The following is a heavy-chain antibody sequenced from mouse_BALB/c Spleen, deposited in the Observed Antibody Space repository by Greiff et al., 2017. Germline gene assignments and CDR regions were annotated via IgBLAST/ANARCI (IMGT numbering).Heavy chain of an antibody. CDR1: GFTFSSFG. J-gene: IGHJ2*01. CDR3: AREEIYYGDRYFDY. D-gene: IGHD1-1*01. Sequence: EVQVVESGGGLVQPGGSRKLSCAASGFTFSSFGMHWVRQAPEKGLEWVAYISSGSSTIYYADTVKGRFTISRDNPKNTLFLQMTSLRSEDTAMYYCAREEIYYGDRYFDYWGQGTTLTVSS. V-gene: IGHV5-17*02. CDR2: ISSGSSTI.